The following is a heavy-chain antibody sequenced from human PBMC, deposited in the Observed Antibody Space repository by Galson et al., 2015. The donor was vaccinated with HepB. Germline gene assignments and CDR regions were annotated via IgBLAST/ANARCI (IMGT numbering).Heavy chain of an antibody. J-gene: IGHJ6*02. CDR3: ARDGYYYGSGSYPTHSNYGMDV. V-gene: IGHV3-48*02. CDR1: GFTFSSYS. D-gene: IGHD3-10*01. Sequence: SLRLFCAASGFTFSSYSMNWVRQAPGKGLEWVSYISSSSSTIYYADSVKGRFTISRDNAKNSLYLQMNSLRDEDTAVYYCARDGYYYGSGSYPTHSNYGMDVWGQGTTVTVSS. CDR2: ISSSSSTI.